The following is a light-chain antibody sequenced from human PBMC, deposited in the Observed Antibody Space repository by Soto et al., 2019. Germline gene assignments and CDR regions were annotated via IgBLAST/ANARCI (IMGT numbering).Light chain of an antibody. V-gene: IGKV1-5*03. CDR3: QQYNSDPWT. CDR2: KAS. Sequence: DIQMTQSPSTLSASVGDRVTITCRASQSISSWLAWYQQKPGKAPKLLIYKASNLESGVPSRFSGSGSGTEVTLTISSRQPDDYATYYCQQYNSDPWTFGRGSKVEI. CDR1: QSISSW. J-gene: IGKJ1*01.